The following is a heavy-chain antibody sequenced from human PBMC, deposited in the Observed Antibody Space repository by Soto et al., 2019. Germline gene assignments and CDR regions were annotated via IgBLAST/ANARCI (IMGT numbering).Heavy chain of an antibody. CDR3: ARVGRTRATVTTDAFDV. CDR2: IYASVNT. V-gene: IGHV4-4*07. D-gene: IGHD4-17*01. CDR1: GGSISGYY. Sequence: QVQLQESGPGLVKPSETLSLTCTVSGGSISGYYWSWIRQPAGKRLEWIGRIYASVNTNKNPSLTSRVTMSVDTSKNQFSLRLNSVTATDTAVYYCARVGRTRATVTTDAFDVWGEGTKVTVAS. J-gene: IGHJ3*01.